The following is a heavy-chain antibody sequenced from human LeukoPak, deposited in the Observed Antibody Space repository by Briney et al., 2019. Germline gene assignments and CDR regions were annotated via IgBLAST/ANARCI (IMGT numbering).Heavy chain of an antibody. V-gene: IGHV4-34*01. CDR2: INHSGST. D-gene: IGHD6-13*01. CDR1: GGSFSGYH. J-gene: IGHJ6*03. CDR3: ARGGGAAAGHYYYYMDV. Sequence: SETLSLTRAVYGGSFSGYHWSWIRQPPGKGLEWIGEINHSGSTNYNPSLKSRVTISIDTSKNHFSLKLSSVTAADTAVYYCARGGGAAAGHYYYYMDVWGKGTTVTVSS.